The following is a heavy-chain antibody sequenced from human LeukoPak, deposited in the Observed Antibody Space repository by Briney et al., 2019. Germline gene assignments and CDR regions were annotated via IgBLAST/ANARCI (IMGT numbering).Heavy chain of an antibody. CDR3: ARDFAIPYVCVY. D-gene: IGHD2-21*01. CDR2: NNPNGGGT. Sequence: GASVKLSCKASGYTFTGYYMHSFREAPGQRLGWMGWNNPNGGGTNDAQKFQGRITMTGDTSISTAYMELSRLRSDDTAVYYGARDFAIPYVCVYCGQGPLITV. J-gene: IGHJ4*02. V-gene: IGHV1-2*02. CDR1: GYTFTGYY.